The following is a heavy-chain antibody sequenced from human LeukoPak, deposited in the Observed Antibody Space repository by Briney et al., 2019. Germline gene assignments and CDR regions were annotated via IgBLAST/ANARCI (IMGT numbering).Heavy chain of an antibody. CDR3: ARGRWTSHTVGYYFDH. CDR1: GYTFSNYA. V-gene: IGHV1-3*03. D-gene: IGHD2-8*02. Sequence: ASVKVSCKASGYTFSNYAVLWVRQAPGQRLEWMGWINAGNGNTKYSQEFQGRVTISRDTSASTAYMELSSLGSEDMAIYYCARGRWTSHTVGYYFDHWGQGTLVTVSS. J-gene: IGHJ4*02. CDR2: INAGNGNT.